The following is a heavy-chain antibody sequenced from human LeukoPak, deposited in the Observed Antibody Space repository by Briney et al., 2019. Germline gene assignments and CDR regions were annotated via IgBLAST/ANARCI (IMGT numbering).Heavy chain of an antibody. D-gene: IGHD6-13*01. J-gene: IGHJ4*02. CDR3: AAAGTGDY. CDR1: GFTFSSYA. Sequence: GGSLRLSCAASGFTFSSYAMSWVRQAPGKGLEWVSLINDSGGNTYYADSVKGRFTISRDNSKNTLFLQMSSLRAEDTAVYYCAAAGTGDYWGQGTLVTLSS. CDR2: INDSGGNT. V-gene: IGHV3-23*01.